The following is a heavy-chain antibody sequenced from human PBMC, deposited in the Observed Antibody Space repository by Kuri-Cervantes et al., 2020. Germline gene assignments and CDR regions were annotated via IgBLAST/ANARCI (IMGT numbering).Heavy chain of an antibody. V-gene: IGHV3-11*01. CDR3: ARDPDRELFYYMDV. CDR2: ISSSGSTI. Sequence: GESLKSSWAASGFTFSDYYMRWIRQAPGKGPEWVSYISSSGSTIYYADSVKGRFTISRDNAKNSLYLQLNSLRAEDTAVYYCARDPDRELFYYMDVWGKGTTVTVSS. CDR1: GFTFSDYY. J-gene: IGHJ6*03. D-gene: IGHD3-10*01.